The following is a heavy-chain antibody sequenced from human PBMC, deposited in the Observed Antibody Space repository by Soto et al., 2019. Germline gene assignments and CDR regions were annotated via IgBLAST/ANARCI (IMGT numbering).Heavy chain of an antibody. CDR3: ARDGSSTRAAIHMDV. V-gene: IGHV1-46*01. D-gene: IGHD2-2*01. CDR2: INPSGGST. J-gene: IGHJ6*02. CDR1: GGTFTSYY. Sequence: GASVKVSCKASGGTFTSYYMHWVRQAPGQGLEWMGIINPSGGSTSYAQKFQGRVTMTRDTSTSTVYMELSSLRSEDTAVYYCARDGSSTRAAIHMDVWGQGTTVTVSS.